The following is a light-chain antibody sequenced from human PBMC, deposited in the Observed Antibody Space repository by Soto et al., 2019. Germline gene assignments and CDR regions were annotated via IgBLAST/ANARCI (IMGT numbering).Light chain of an antibody. V-gene: IGKV3-11*01. CDR2: DAS. CDR1: QSVTRS. J-gene: IGKJ4*01. Sequence: EIVLTQSPGTLSLSPGERATLSCRASQSVTRSLAWYQQKLGQAPRLLIYDASSRATGTPARFSGSGSGTDFTLTISSLEPEDFAVYYCQQRSNWLTFGGGTKVEIK. CDR3: QQRSNWLT.